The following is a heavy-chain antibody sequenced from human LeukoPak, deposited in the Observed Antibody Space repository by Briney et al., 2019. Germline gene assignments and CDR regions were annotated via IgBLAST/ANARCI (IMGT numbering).Heavy chain of an antibody. CDR3: ARDRDYSNYVGYFDY. CDR2: ISAYNGNT. D-gene: IGHD4-11*01. Sequence: ASVKVSCKASGYTFTSYGISWVRQAPGQGLEWMGWISAYNGNTNYAQKLQSRVTMTTDTSTSTAYMELRSLRSDDTAVYYCARDRDYSNYVGYFDYWGQGTLVTVSS. V-gene: IGHV1-18*01. J-gene: IGHJ4*02. CDR1: GYTFTSYG.